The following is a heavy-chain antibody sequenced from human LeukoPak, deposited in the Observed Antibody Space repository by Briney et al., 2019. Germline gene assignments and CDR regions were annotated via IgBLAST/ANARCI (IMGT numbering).Heavy chain of an antibody. V-gene: IGHV4-39*01. D-gene: IGHD3-16*01. J-gene: IGHJ4*02. CDR1: GGYISTSNYY. Sequence: PSETLSLTCSVSGGYISTSNYYWGWIRQPPGTGVEWIGTIYYSGRTYYNPSLQSRVTISLDTSQNQLSLQVRSVTVVDTAVYYCARFFYYDASLPPYWGQGTLVTDSS. CDR2: IYYSGRT. CDR3: ARFFYYDASLPPY.